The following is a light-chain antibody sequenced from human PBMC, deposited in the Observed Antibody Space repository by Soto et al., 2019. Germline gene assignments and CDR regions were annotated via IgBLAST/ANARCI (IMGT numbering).Light chain of an antibody. CDR1: QFINYY. Sequence: DVQLTQYPSSLSASVGDNVTITCQANQFINYYLSWYQQKPGKAPHLLIYGASNLQSGVPSRFRGRRSGTDFSLTISSLQPENLETYSCQQSYSSWTFGQGTKVEIK. CDR2: GAS. V-gene: IGKV1-39*01. CDR3: QQSYSSWT. J-gene: IGKJ1*01.